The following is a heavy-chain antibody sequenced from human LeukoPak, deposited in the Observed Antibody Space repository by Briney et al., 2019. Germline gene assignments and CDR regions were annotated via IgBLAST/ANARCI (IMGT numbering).Heavy chain of an antibody. CDR2: IYSGGST. J-gene: IGHJ6*02. V-gene: IGHV3-53*01. CDR3: ARRRAAAAGKVYGMDV. Sequence: PGGSLRLSCAASGFTVSSNYMSWVRQAPGKGLEWVSVIYSGGSTYYADSVKGRFTISRDNSKNTLYLQMNSLRAEDTAVYYCARRRAAAAGKVYGMDVWGQGTTVTVSS. D-gene: IGHD6-13*01. CDR1: GFTVSSNY.